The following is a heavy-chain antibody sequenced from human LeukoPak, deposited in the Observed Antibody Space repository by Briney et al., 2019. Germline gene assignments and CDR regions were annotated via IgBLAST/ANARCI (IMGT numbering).Heavy chain of an antibody. Sequence: SETLSLTCTVSGGSISSYYWSWIRQPPGKGLEWIGYIYYSGSTNYNPSLKSRVTISVDTSKNQFSLKLSSATAADTAVYYCARGSYCSSTSCYTGRNWFDPWGQGTLVTVSS. CDR1: GGSISSYY. CDR3: ARGSYCSSTSCYTGRNWFDP. J-gene: IGHJ5*02. CDR2: IYYSGST. D-gene: IGHD2-2*02. V-gene: IGHV4-59*01.